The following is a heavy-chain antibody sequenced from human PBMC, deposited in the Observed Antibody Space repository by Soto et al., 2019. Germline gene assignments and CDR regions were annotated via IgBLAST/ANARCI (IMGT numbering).Heavy chain of an antibody. D-gene: IGHD6-19*01. CDR3: ARVKTVAVDGSEXDY. V-gene: IGHV1-2*04. CDR2: INPNTGGT. Sequence: ASVKVSCKASGYAFTGYYIHWMRQAPGQGLEWMGWINPNTGGTNYAQKFQGWVTMTRDTSISTAYMELSRLRSDDTAVYYCARVKTVAVDGSEXDYWGQGTLVTVSS. CDR1: GYAFTGYY. J-gene: IGHJ4*02.